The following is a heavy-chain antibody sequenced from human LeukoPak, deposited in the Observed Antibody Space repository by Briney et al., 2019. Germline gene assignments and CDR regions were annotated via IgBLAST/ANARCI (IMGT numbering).Heavy chain of an antibody. J-gene: IGHJ4*02. D-gene: IGHD5-18*01. CDR3: ARDGRGYGYGAPDN. CDR2: ISYDGSNN. CDR1: GFTFSTYS. Sequence: GGSLRLSCAASGFTFSTYSMHWVRQAPGKGLQWVAVISYDGSNNYYADSVKGRFTISRDSSMNTLYRQMNSLRTDDTAVYYCARDGRGYGYGAPDNWGQGTLVTVSS. V-gene: IGHV3-30-3*01.